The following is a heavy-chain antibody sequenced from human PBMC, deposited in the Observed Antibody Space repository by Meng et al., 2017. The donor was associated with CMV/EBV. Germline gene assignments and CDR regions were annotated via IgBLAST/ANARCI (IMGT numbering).Heavy chain of an antibody. CDR1: GGSFSAYY. CDR2: INHSGST. V-gene: IGHV4-34*01. J-gene: IGHJ3*02. CDR3: ARGRVVITLDAFDI. D-gene: IGHD3-3*01. Sequence: SETLSPTFAVYGGSFSAYYWSWIRQLPGKGLEWFGVINHSGSTNDNPSPKSRVTISVDTSKNQFSLKLSSVTAADTAVYYCARGRVVITLDAFDIWGQGTMVTVSS.